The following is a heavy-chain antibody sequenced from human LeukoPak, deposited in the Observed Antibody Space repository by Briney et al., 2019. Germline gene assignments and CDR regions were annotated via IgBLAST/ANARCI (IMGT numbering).Heavy chain of an antibody. Sequence: SETLSLTCTVSGGSISSYYWSWIRQPPGKGLEWIGYIYTSGSTNYNPSLKSRVTISVDTSKNQFSLKLSSVTAADTAVYYCARLLTVTDPYYDFWSGYSCWFDPWGQGTLVTVSS. CDR3: ARLLTVTDPYYDFWSGYSCWFDP. V-gene: IGHV4-4*09. CDR1: GGSISSYY. CDR2: IYTSGST. D-gene: IGHD3-3*01. J-gene: IGHJ5*02.